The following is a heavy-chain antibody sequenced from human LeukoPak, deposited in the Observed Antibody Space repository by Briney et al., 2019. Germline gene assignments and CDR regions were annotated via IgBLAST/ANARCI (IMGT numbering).Heavy chain of an antibody. CDR2: IDPSDSYT. Sequence: GESLKISCKGSGYSFTSYWISGVRPMPGKGVEWMGRIDPSDSYTNYSPSFQGHVTISADKSIRTAYLQWSSLKASDTAMYYCARERLVAAAGAEHYGMDVWGQGTTVTVSS. CDR1: GYSFTSYW. V-gene: IGHV5-10-1*01. D-gene: IGHD6-13*01. CDR3: ARERLVAAAGAEHYGMDV. J-gene: IGHJ6*02.